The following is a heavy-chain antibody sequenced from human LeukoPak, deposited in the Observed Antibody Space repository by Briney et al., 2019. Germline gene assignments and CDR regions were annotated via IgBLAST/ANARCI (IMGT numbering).Heavy chain of an antibody. CDR3: TRSTNLEAFDI. CDR1: GGSVSSGTYY. CDR2: IYYSGST. Sequence: SETLSLICTVSGGSVSSGTYYWSWIRQPPGKGLEWIGYIYYSGSTNYNPSLKSRVTVSVDTSKNQCSLKLNSVTTADTAVYYCTRSTNLEAFDIWGQGTMVTVSS. D-gene: IGHD2-8*01. J-gene: IGHJ3*02. V-gene: IGHV4-61*01.